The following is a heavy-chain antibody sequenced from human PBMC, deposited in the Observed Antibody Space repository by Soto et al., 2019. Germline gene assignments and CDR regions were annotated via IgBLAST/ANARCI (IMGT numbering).Heavy chain of an antibody. J-gene: IGHJ5*02. CDR2: IIPIFGTA. CDR3: ATNRFRGYNWFDP. V-gene: IGHV1-69*05. D-gene: IGHD3-10*01. CDR1: GGTFSSYA. Sequence: SVKVSCKASGGTFSSYAISWVRQAPGQGLEWMGGIIPIFGTANYAQKFQGRVTMTRNTSTNTAYMELSSLRSEDTAVYYCATNRFRGYNWFDPWGQGTLVTV.